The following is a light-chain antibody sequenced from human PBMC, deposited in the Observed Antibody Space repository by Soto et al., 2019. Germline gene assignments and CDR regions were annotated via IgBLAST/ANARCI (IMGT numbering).Light chain of an antibody. CDR2: DAS. CDR3: QQRSDWPLT. CDR1: ESVDFH. J-gene: IGKJ5*01. V-gene: IGKV3-11*01. Sequence: VLTQSPATLSLSPGKRATLSCRASESVDFHLAWYQQKPGQAPRLLIYDASNRATGIPARFSGSGSGTDFTLTISSLEPEDFAVYYCQQRSDWPLTFGQGTRLEI.